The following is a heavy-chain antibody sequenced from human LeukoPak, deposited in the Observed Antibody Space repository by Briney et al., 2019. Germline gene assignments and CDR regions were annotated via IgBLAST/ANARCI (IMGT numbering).Heavy chain of an antibody. Sequence: GGSLRLSCAASGFTFSSYSMNWVRQAPGKGLGWVSSISSSSSYIYYADSVKGRFTISRDNAKNSLYLQMNSLRAEDTAVYYCARLAVFCFDYWGQGTLVTVSS. D-gene: IGHD6-19*01. V-gene: IGHV3-21*01. CDR3: ARLAVFCFDY. CDR2: ISSSSSYI. J-gene: IGHJ4*02. CDR1: GFTFSSYS.